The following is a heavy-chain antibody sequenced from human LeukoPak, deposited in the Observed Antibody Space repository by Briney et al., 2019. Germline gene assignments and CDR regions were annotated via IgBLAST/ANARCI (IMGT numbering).Heavy chain of an antibody. D-gene: IGHD2-2*01. Sequence: PSETLSLTCTVSSGSISGYYWSWIRQPPGKGLEWIGYVHYSGSTSYNPSLKSRVTISVDTSKNQFSLKLRSVTAADTAVYYCARYYCSSTTCYYFDYWGQGTLVTVSS. CDR2: VHYSGST. CDR3: ARYYCSSTTCYYFDY. V-gene: IGHV4-59*01. J-gene: IGHJ4*02. CDR1: SGSISGYY.